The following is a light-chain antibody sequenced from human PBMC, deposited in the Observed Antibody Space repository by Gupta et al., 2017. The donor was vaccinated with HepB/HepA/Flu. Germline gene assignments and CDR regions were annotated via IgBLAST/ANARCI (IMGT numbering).Light chain of an antibody. CDR3: HQYYNTPYT. CDR1: QSPLFGSNNKNY. J-gene: IGKJ2*01. Sequence: DIVMTQSPDSLAVSLGERATINCRSSQSPLFGSNNKNYLAWYQQKPGLPPRLLIYWASTRESGVPDRFSGSGSGTDFTLTISSLQAEDVAVYFCHQYYNTPYTFGQGTKLEIE. V-gene: IGKV4-1*01. CDR2: WAS.